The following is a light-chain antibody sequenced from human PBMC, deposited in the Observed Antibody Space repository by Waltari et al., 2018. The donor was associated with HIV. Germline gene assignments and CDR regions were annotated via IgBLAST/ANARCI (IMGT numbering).Light chain of an antibody. Sequence: QSALTQPASVSGSPGQSITISCTGTSSDVGGFNYVSWYQHHPGKAPKLMIYDVTSRPSGVSNRFSGSKSGNPASLTISGLQAEDEADYYCSSYTSSSTLVVFGGGTKLTVL. CDR2: DVT. V-gene: IGLV2-14*03. J-gene: IGLJ2*01. CDR3: SSYTSSSTLVV. CDR1: SSDVGGFNY.